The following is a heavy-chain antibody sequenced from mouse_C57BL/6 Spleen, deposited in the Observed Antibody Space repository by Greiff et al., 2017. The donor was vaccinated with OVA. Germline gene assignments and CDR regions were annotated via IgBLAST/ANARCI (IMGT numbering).Heavy chain of an antibody. CDR2: INPNYGTT. J-gene: IGHJ1*03. CDR1: GYSFTDYN. Sequence: EVKLMESGPELVKPGASVKISCKASGYSFTDYNMNWVKQSNGKSLEWIGVINPNYGTTSYNQKFKGKATLTVDQSSSTAYMQLNSLTSEDSAVXYCARGRDYYGSRGYFDVWGTGTTVTVSS. V-gene: IGHV1-39*01. CDR3: ARGRDYYGSRGYFDV. D-gene: IGHD1-1*01.